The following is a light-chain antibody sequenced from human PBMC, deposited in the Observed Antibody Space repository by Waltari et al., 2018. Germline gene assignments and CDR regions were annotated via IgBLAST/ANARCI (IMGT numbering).Light chain of an antibody. CDR1: QNILYSSNSKNY. V-gene: IGKV4-1*01. CDR3: QQYYSIPYT. Sequence: EIVMTQSPDFLAVSLGERATINCKSSQNILYSSNSKNYLAWYQHKPGQPPKLLIYWASTRESGVPDRFSGSGSETDFTLTISSLQAEDVAVYYCQQYYSIPYTFGQGTKLEIK. CDR2: WAS. J-gene: IGKJ2*01.